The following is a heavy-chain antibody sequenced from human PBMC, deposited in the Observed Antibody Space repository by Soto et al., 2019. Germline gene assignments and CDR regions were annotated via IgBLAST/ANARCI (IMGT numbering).Heavy chain of an antibody. V-gene: IGHV3-23*01. D-gene: IGHD7-27*01. Sequence: PGGSLRLSCVVSGFTFSSYAMSWVRKAPGKGLEWVSAISGNGDNTYYADSVKGRFTISRGNSKNTLYLQMYSLRGDDTALYYCANGGTGEGYFDYWGQGTLVTVSS. CDR1: GFTFSSYA. CDR2: ISGNGDNT. CDR3: ANGGTGEGYFDY. J-gene: IGHJ4*02.